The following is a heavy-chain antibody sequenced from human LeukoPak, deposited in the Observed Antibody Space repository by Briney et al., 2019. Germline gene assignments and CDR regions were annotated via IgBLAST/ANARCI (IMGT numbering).Heavy chain of an antibody. D-gene: IGHD2-2*01. Sequence: PGGSLRLSCAASGFTVSSNYMSWVRQAPGKGLEWVSVIYSGGSTYYADSVKGRFTITRDNSKNTLYLQMNSLRAEDTAVYYCARGSDCSSTSCYYWYSFDMWGQGTMVTVSS. CDR2: IYSGGST. CDR1: GFTVSSNY. J-gene: IGHJ3*02. CDR3: ARGSDCSSTSCYYWYSFDM. V-gene: IGHV3-53*01.